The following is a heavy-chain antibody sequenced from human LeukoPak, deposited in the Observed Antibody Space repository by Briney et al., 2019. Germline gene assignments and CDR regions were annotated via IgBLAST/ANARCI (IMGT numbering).Heavy chain of an antibody. V-gene: IGHV6-1*01. CDR1: GDSVFTNSAA. CDR2: TYSRSQWYN. J-gene: IGHJ4*02. CDR3: ARTISGYFDY. D-gene: IGHD5-24*01. Sequence: SQTLSLTCAISGDSVFTNSAAWNWIRQSPSRGLEWLGRTYSRSQWYNDYAVSVKSRIIINPDTSRNQFSLQLNSVTPEDTAVYYCARTISGYFDYWGQGTLVTVSS.